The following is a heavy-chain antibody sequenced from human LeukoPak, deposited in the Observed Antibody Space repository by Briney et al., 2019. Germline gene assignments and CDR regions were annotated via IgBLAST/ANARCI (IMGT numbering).Heavy chain of an antibody. J-gene: IGHJ4*02. CDR1: GFTFTTYS. V-gene: IGHV3-23*01. D-gene: IGHD3/OR15-3a*01. Sequence: GGSLRLSCEASGFTFTTYSMNWVRQAPGKGLEWVSAISGSGGSTYYADSVKGRFTISRDNSKNTLYLQMNSLRAEDTAVYYCANSGLADYWGQGTLVTVSS. CDR2: ISGSGGST. CDR3: ANSGLADY.